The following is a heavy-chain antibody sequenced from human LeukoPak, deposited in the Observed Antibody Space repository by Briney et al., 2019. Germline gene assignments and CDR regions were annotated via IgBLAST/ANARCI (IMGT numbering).Heavy chain of an antibody. CDR2: IYYSGST. CDR1: GGSISSSSYY. Sequence: SETLPLTCTVPGGSISSSSYYWGWIRQPPGKGLEWIGSIYYSGSTYYNPSLKSRVTISVDTSKNQFSLKLSSVTAADTAVYYCARHTYNWEWVYWGQGTLVTVSS. J-gene: IGHJ4*02. D-gene: IGHD1-20*01. CDR3: ARHTYNWEWVY. V-gene: IGHV4-39*01.